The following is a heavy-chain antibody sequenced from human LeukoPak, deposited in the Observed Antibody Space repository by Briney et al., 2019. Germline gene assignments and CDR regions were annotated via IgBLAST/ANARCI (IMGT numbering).Heavy chain of an antibody. D-gene: IGHD6-19*01. CDR3: AEKAGGGSGWYYFDY. V-gene: IGHV3-49*04. J-gene: IGHJ4*02. CDR2: IKSKAYGGTT. Sequence: GSLRLSCTVSGFTCDDDAMNWVRQAPGKGLEGIGFIKSKAYGGTTEYAPSVKGSFTISRGDSKSIAYLHMNSLKTEDTAVFNWAEKAGGGSGWYYFDYWGQGTLVTVSS. CDR1: GFTCDDDA.